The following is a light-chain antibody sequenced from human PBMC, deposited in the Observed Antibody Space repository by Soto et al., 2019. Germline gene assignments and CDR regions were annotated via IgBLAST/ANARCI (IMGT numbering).Light chain of an antibody. V-gene: IGKV1-5*01. Sequence: DIQMTQSPSTLSASVGDRVTITCRASQSVRSWLAWYQQKPGRAPKFLIYDASSLESGVPSRFSGSGSGTDFTLTISCLQSEDFATYYCQQYYSYSYTFGQGTKVDIK. CDR2: DAS. J-gene: IGKJ2*01. CDR1: QSVRSW. CDR3: QQYYSYSYT.